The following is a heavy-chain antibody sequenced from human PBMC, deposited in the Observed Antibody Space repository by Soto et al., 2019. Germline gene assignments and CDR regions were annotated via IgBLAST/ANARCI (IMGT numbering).Heavy chain of an antibody. J-gene: IGHJ6*02. CDR1: GYTFTSYG. CDR3: ALPPPNCSYGMDV. D-gene: IGHD7-27*01. Sequence: QVQLVQSGAEVKKPGASVKVSCKASGYTFTSYGLSWVRQAPVTGLEGMGWSSASNGNTNYAQTHKGRVTMTTDTSTSTAYMELRSLRSDDTAVYYGALPPPNCSYGMDVWGQGTTVTVSS. V-gene: IGHV1-18*01. CDR2: SSASNGNT.